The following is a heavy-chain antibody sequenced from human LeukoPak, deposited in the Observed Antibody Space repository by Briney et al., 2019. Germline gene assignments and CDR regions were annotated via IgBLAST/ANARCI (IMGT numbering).Heavy chain of an antibody. J-gene: IGHJ4*02. Sequence: GESLRLSCAASGFTFSSYAMTWVRRAPGKGLEWVSVISGSGDTTYYADSVKGRFTISRDNAKNSLYLQMDSLRVEDTAFYYCAKDNRRHYTSGPNPDSLHWGQGALVTVSS. CDR3: AKDNRRHYTSGPNPDSLH. D-gene: IGHD6-19*01. V-gene: IGHV3-23*01. CDR2: ISGSGDTT. CDR1: GFTFSSYA.